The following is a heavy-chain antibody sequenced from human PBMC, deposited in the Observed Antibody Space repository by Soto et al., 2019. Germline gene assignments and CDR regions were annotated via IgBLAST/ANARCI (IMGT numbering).Heavy chain of an antibody. CDR1: GGTFTTFSTYV. J-gene: IGHJ6*02. CDR2: IIPLFGAA. CDR3: ARGPTTTKPDV. D-gene: IGHD4-17*01. V-gene: IGHV1-69*06. Sequence: PVKVSCRSSGGTFTTFSTYVISWVRQAPGQGLEWMGGIIPLFGAATYAQKFQGRVKVTADKSTTTAYMELSGLRSADTAVYYCARGPTTTKPDVWGQGTTVTVSS.